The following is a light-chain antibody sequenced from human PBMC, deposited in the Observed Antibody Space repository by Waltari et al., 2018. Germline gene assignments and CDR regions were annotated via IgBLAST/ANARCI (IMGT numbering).Light chain of an antibody. Sequence: CRASQGMWSSLHWYQQKPGRYTRLLIKYASQSISWVPWRFSGSGSGTDFTLTINSLEAEDAAAYYCHQSNNLPYTFGQGTKLEIK. CDR2: YAS. CDR1: QGMWSS. J-gene: IGKJ2*01. V-gene: IGKV6D-21*02. CDR3: HQSNNLPYT.